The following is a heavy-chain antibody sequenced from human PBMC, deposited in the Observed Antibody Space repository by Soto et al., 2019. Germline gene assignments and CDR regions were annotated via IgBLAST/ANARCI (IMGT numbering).Heavy chain of an antibody. V-gene: IGHV3-48*02. D-gene: IGHD6-13*01. CDR2: ISSSSSTI. J-gene: IGHJ5*02. CDR3: ARDSSSYNWFDP. Sequence: TFSNFGVNRVRKAPGKGLEWVSYISSSSSTIYYADSVKGRFTISRDNAKNSLYLQMNSLRDEDTAVYYCARDSSSYNWFDPWGQGTLVTVSS. CDR1: TFSNFG.